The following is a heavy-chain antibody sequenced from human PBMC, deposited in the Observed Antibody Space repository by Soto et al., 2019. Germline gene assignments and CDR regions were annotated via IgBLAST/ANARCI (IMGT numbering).Heavy chain of an antibody. J-gene: IGHJ6*02. CDR2: IHHSGSI. V-gene: IGHV4-30-4*08. CDR1: GGSISSDYYH. D-gene: IGHD2-21*02. Sequence: SETMSLTCTVSGGSISSDYYHWTCSRQSAERGLEWIGYIHHSGSILYNPSLKSRVTISVDTSKNQFSLHLSSVTAADTAVYFCAREDDVGDTLDVWGQGTTVTVSS. CDR3: AREDDVGDTLDV.